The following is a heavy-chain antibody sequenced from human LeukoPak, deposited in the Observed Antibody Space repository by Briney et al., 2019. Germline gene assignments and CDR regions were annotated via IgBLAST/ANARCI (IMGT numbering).Heavy chain of an antibody. V-gene: IGHV4-34*01. J-gene: IGHJ4*02. CDR1: GGSFSGYY. Sequence: SETLSLTCAVYGGSFSGYYWSWIRQPSGKGLEWIGEINHSGSTNYNPSLKSRVTISVDTSKNQFSLKLSSVTAADTAVYYCARGVYTVTFFDYWGQGTLVTVSS. CDR2: INHSGST. D-gene: IGHD4-17*01. CDR3: ARGVYTVTFFDY.